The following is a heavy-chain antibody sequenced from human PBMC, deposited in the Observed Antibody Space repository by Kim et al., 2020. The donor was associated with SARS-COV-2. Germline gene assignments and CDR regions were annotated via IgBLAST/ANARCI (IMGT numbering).Heavy chain of an antibody. J-gene: IGHJ4*02. CDR3: ARRVGSGYSVDY. Sequence: NYAQKFQGRVTMTRDTSISTAYMELSRLRSDDTAVYYCARRVGSGYSVDYWGQGTLVTVSS. D-gene: IGHD3-22*01. V-gene: IGHV1-2*02.